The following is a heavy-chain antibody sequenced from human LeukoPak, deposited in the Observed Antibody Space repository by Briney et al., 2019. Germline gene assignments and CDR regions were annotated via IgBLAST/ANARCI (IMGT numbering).Heavy chain of an antibody. Sequence: GRSLRLSCAASGFTFSSYAMHWVRQAPGKGLEWVAVISYDGSNKYYADSVKGRFTISRDNSKNTLYLQMNSLRAEDTAVYYCAGSGSYLYFDYWGQGTLVTVSS. CDR2: ISYDGSNK. V-gene: IGHV3-30*04. J-gene: IGHJ4*02. CDR1: GFTFSSYA. CDR3: AGSGSYLYFDY. D-gene: IGHD1-26*01.